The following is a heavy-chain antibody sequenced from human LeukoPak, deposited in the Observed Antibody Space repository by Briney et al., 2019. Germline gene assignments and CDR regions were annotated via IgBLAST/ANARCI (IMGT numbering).Heavy chain of an antibody. V-gene: IGHV4-38-2*02. D-gene: IGHD3-22*01. CDR3: ARGGSGSVLYYFDY. J-gene: IGHJ4*02. Sequence: SETLSLTCTVSGYSISSSCYWGWIRHPPGKGLEWIGSIYYSGSTYYNPSLKSRVTISVDTSKNPFSLKLSSVTAADTAVYYCARGGSGSVLYYFDYWGQGTLVTVSS. CDR1: GYSISSSCY. CDR2: IYYSGST.